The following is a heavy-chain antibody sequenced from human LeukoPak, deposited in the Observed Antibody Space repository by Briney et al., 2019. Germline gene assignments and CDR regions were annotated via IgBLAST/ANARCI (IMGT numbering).Heavy chain of an antibody. CDR1: GGSISSGGYY. V-gene: IGHV4-30-2*01. CDR3: ARAAWGAARLPDY. Sequence: SQTLSLTCTVSGGSISSGGYYWSWIRQPPGKGLEWIGYIYHSGSTYYNPSLKSRVTISVDRSKNQFSLKLSSVTAADTAVYYCARAAWGAARLPDYWGQGTLVTVSS. D-gene: IGHD6-6*01. CDR2: IYHSGST. J-gene: IGHJ4*02.